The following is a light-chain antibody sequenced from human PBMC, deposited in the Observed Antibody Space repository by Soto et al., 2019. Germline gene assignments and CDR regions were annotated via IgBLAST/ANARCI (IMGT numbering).Light chain of an antibody. V-gene: IGKV1-5*03. CDR1: QGINSW. CDR3: QLYDSYSWT. J-gene: IGKJ1*01. CDR2: KAS. Sequence: DIQMTQSPSTLSASVGDRVTITCRASQGINSWLAWYQQKPGKAPNLLIYKASSLESGVPSRFSGSGSGTEFTLTISSLQPDDFATYYYQLYDSYSWTFGQGTKVEIK.